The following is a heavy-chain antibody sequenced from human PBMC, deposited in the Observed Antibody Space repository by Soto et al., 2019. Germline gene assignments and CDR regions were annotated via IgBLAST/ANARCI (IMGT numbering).Heavy chain of an antibody. V-gene: IGHV2-26*01. CDR1: GLSLSTGKLG. CDR3: ALIKDCSRTDCYLASFDP. CDR2: IFSNDDK. Sequence: GPGPTLVNPTETLTLTCTVSGLSLSTGKLGVSWIRQPPGKALEWLAHIFSNDDKSYSTSLRSRVTISKDTSRSQVVLTMTNMDPLDSGTYYCALIKDCSRTDCYLASFDPWGQAPLLTVS. J-gene: IGHJ5*02. D-gene: IGHD2-2*01.